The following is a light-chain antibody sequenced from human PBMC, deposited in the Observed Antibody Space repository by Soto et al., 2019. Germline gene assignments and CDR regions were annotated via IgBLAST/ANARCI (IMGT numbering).Light chain of an antibody. CDR2: GAS. J-gene: IGKJ4*01. CDR1: QGIGDD. CDR3: LEHNTYPFS. V-gene: IGKV1-17*01. Sequence: QMTQSPSSLSASVGDTVTISCRASQGIGDDLGWYQQKPGEAPRRLIYGASILPSGVPSRFSGSGSGTEFTLTISGLQPEDCATYFCLEHNTYPFSFGGGIKVEIK.